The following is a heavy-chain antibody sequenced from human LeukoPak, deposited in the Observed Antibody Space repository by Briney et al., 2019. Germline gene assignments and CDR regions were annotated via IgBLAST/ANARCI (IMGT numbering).Heavy chain of an antibody. V-gene: IGHV3-33*06. J-gene: IGHJ4*02. CDR1: GFTFSSYG. CDR2: IWYDGSNK. D-gene: IGHD3-10*01. Sequence: GRSLRLSCAASGFTFSSYGMHWVRQAPSKGLEWVAVIWYDGSNKYYADSVKGRFTISRDNSKNTLYLQMNSLRAEDTAVYYCAKESRVLLWFGEFHFWGQGTLVTVSS. CDR3: AKESRVLLWFGEFHF.